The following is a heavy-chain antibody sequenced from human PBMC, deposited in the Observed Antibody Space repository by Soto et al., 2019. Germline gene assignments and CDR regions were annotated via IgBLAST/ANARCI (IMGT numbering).Heavy chain of an antibody. J-gene: IGHJ4*02. V-gene: IGHV3-23*01. CDR3: ANVGVAGTRIYCDS. D-gene: IGHD6-19*01. CDR2: ISGSGGRT. CDR1: GFPVSSYA. Sequence: PGGSLRLACAASGFPVSSYAMSLVRQTPGKGLEWVSAISGSGGRTYYADSVKGPFTISRDNPKHTRSLQMNSLRPEDTAVYYCANVGVAGTRIYCDSGGQGTRVTVSS.